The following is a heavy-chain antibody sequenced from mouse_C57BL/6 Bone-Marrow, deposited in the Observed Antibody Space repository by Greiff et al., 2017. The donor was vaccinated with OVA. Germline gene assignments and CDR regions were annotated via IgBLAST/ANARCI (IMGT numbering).Heavy chain of an antibody. Sequence: LQESGPELVKPGASVKISCKASGYAFSSSWMNWVKQRPGKGLEWIGRIYPGDGDTNYNGKFKGKATLTADKSSSTAYMQLSSLTSEDSAVYFCARRIYYDYEGYAMDYWGQGTSVTVSS. CDR3: ARRIYYDYEGYAMDY. V-gene: IGHV1-82*01. J-gene: IGHJ4*01. D-gene: IGHD2-4*01. CDR1: GYAFSSSW. CDR2: IYPGDGDT.